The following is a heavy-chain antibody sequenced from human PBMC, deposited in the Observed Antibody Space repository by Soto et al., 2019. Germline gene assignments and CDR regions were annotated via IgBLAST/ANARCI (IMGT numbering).Heavy chain of an antibody. CDR1: GYRFTRYW. D-gene: IGHD3-22*01. CDR2: IYPGDSDA. CDR3: ARLVDSSGYYYDNWFDP. V-gene: IGHV5-51*01. Sequence: LTISCKGPGYRFTRYWIGWVRQMPGKGLEWMGIIYPGDSDARYSPSFQGQVTISADKSISTAYLQWSSLKASDTAMYYCARLVDSSGYYYDNWFDPWGQGTLVTVSS. J-gene: IGHJ5*02.